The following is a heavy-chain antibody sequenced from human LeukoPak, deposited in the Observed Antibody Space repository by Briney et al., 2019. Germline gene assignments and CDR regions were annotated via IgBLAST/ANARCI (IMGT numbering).Heavy chain of an antibody. CDR2: ISSSSSYI. CDR3: ARAYGDFFPFDY. J-gene: IGHJ4*02. D-gene: IGHD4-17*01. V-gene: IGHV3-21*01. Sequence: AGTLRLSCVASGVTFRGYRISSGRQAPRKRLEWVSSISSSSSYIYYADSVKGRFTISRDNAKNSLYLQMNSLRAEDTAVYYCARAYGDFFPFDYWGQGTLVTVSS. CDR1: GVTFRGYR.